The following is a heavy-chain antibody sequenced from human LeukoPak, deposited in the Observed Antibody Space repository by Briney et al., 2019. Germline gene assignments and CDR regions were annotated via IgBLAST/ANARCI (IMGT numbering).Heavy chain of an antibody. Sequence: GGSLRLSCTASGFTFNNYWMTWVRQAPGKGLEWVANIKYDGSEKDYVDSVKGRFTISRDNSKNTLYLQMNSLRAEDTAVYYCAKVGENSGWTPYEGNYYYMDVWGKGTTAIISS. J-gene: IGHJ6*03. CDR3: AKVGENSGWTPYEGNYYYMDV. V-gene: IGHV3-7*03. D-gene: IGHD6-19*01. CDR2: IKYDGSEK. CDR1: GFTFNNYW.